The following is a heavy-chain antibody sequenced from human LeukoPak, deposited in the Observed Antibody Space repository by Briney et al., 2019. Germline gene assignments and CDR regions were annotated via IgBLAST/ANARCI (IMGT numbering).Heavy chain of an antibody. J-gene: IGHJ4*02. Sequence: GGSLRLSCAASGFTFSGYSMNWVRQAVGKGLEWVSYISASSSSIYYADSVKGRFTISRDDAKNSLYLQMNSLRAEDTGVYYCVRDEVGTPYSFDYWGQGTLVTVSS. CDR3: VRDEVGTPYSFDY. D-gene: IGHD4-23*01. CDR2: ISASSSSI. V-gene: IGHV3-48*01. CDR1: GFTFSGYS.